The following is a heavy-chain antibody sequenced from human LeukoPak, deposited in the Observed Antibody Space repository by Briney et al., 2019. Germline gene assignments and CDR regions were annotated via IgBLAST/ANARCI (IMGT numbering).Heavy chain of an antibody. CDR3: AKDPGLVYDFWSGFDY. Sequence: PGGSLRLSCAASGSTFSTYAMHWVRQAPGKGLEWVAVISYDGRQKYYADSVKGRFTISRDNSKNTLFLQMNSLRDEDTAVYYCAKDPGLVYDFWSGFDYWGQGTLVTVSS. CDR1: GSTFSTYA. J-gene: IGHJ4*02. D-gene: IGHD3-3*01. CDR2: ISYDGRQK. V-gene: IGHV3-30*14.